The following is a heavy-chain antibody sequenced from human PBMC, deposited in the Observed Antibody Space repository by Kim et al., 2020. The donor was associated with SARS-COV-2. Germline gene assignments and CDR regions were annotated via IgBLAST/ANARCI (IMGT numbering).Heavy chain of an antibody. CDR3: ARDFYDVGYYYDSSGYPDY. V-gene: IGHV3-33*01. CDR1: GFTFSSYG. Sequence: GGSLRLSCAASGFTFSSYGMHWVRQAPGKGLEWVAVIWYDGSNKYYADSVKGRFTISRDNSKNTLYLQMNSLRAEDTAVYYCARDFYDVGYYYDSSGYPDYWGQGTLVTVSS. CDR2: IWYDGSNK. D-gene: IGHD3-22*01. J-gene: IGHJ4*01.